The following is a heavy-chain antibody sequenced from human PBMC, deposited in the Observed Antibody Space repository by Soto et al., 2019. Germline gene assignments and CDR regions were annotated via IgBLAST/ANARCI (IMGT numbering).Heavy chain of an antibody. CDR3: ARARGRITIFGVVTKYNWFDP. Sequence: SETLSLTCAVYGGSFSGYYWSWIRQPPGKGLEWIGEINHSGSTNYNPSLKSRVTISVDTSKNQFSLKLSSVTAADTAVYYCARARGRITIFGVVTKYNWFDPWGQGTLVTLSS. CDR1: GGSFSGYY. V-gene: IGHV4-34*01. J-gene: IGHJ5*02. CDR2: INHSGST. D-gene: IGHD3-3*01.